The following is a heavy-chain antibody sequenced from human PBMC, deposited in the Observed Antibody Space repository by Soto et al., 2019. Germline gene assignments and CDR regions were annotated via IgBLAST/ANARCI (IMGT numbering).Heavy chain of an antibody. CDR2: IRSKAYGGTT. J-gene: IGHJ6*02. CDR3: SRDRSSGNYYRMDF. Sequence: PGGSLRLSCTASGFTFGDYAMSWGRQAPGKGLELVGFIRSKAYGGTTEYAASVKGRFTISRDDSKSIAYLQRNSLKTEDTAVYSCSRDRSSGNYYRMDFWGQGTMVTVSS. CDR1: GFTFGDYA. D-gene: IGHD6-6*01. V-gene: IGHV3-49*04.